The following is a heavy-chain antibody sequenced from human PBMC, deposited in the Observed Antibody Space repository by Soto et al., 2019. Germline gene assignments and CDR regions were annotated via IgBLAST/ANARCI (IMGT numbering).Heavy chain of an antibody. CDR2: IIPIFGTA. CDR3: ARAPWVEMARGGGPFDY. Sequence: QVQLVQSGAEVKKPGSSVKVSCKASGGTFSSYAISWVRQAPGQGLEWMGGIIPIFGTANYAQKFQGRVTITADESTSTASMELSSLRSEDTAVYYCARAPWVEMARGGGPFDYWGQGTLVTVSS. D-gene: IGHD2-15*01. J-gene: IGHJ4*02. CDR1: GGTFSSYA. V-gene: IGHV1-69*01.